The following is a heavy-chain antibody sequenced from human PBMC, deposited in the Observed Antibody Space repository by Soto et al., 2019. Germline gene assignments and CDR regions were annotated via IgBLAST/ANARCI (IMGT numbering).Heavy chain of an antibody. D-gene: IGHD3-3*01. CDR3: ARDATEYVLRFLEWSNYPPELDY. Sequence: GGSLRLSCAASGFTFSSYGMHWVRQAPGKGLEWVAVIWYDGSNKYYADSVKGRFTISRDNSKNTLYLQMNSLRAEDTAVYYCARDATEYVLRFLEWSNYPPELDYWGQGTLVTVSS. CDR2: IWYDGSNK. CDR1: GFTFSSYG. J-gene: IGHJ4*02. V-gene: IGHV3-33*01.